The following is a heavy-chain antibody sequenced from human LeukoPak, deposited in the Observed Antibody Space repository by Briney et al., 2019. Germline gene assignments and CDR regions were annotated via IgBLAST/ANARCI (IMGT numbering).Heavy chain of an antibody. Sequence: SETLSLTCTVSGGSISSSSYYWGWIRQPLGKGLEWIGSIYYSGSTYYNPSLKSRVTISVDTSKNQFSLKLSSVTAADTAVYYCARQSGSSSGLDYWGQGTLVTVSS. V-gene: IGHV4-39*01. D-gene: IGHD6-6*01. CDR2: IYYSGST. J-gene: IGHJ4*02. CDR3: ARQSGSSSGLDY. CDR1: GGSISSSSYY.